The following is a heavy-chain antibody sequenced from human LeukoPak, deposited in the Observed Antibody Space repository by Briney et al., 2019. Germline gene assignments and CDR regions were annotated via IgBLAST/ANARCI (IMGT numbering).Heavy chain of an antibody. CDR1: GGSISSGGYY. V-gene: IGHV4-31*03. Sequence: SETLFLTCTVSGGSISSGGYYWSWIRQHPGKGLEWIGYIYYSGSTYYNPSLKSRVTISVDTSKNQFSLKLSSVTAADTAVYYCARGSGYSGYDPLNWFDPWGQGTLVTVSS. J-gene: IGHJ5*02. D-gene: IGHD5-12*01. CDR2: IYYSGST. CDR3: ARGSGYSGYDPLNWFDP.